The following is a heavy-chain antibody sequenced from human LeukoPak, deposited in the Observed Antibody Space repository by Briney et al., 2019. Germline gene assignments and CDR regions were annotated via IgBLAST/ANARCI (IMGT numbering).Heavy chain of an antibody. D-gene: IGHD4-23*01. CDR2: IIKSGSHI. CDR3: ARGRGGDNSNWFDP. V-gene: IGHV3-21*01. CDR1: GFTFSDYS. Sequence: GSLRLSCAASGFTFSDYSMNWVRQAPGKGLEWVSAIIKSGSHIYYADSVKGRFTISRDNANNSLYLQMTGLRAEDTAVYYCARGRGGDNSNWFDPWGPGTLVTVSS. J-gene: IGHJ5*02.